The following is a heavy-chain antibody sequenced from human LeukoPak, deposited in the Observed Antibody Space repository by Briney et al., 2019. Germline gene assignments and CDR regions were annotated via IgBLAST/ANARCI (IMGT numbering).Heavy chain of an antibody. CDR2: IYSSGNT. CDR3: AREDEYCSGGTCSPRGWFDP. V-gene: IGHV4-61*02. Sequence: SETLSLTCGVSGDSISSGSTYWSWIRQPAGKGLEWIGRIYSSGNTNYNPSLKSRVTISVDTSKNQFSLKLSSVTAADTAVYYCAREDEYCSGGTCSPRGWFDPWGQGTLVTVSS. J-gene: IGHJ5*02. D-gene: IGHD2-15*01. CDR1: GDSISSGSTY.